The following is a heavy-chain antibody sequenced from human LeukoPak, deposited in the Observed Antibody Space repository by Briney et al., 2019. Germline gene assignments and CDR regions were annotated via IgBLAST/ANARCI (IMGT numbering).Heavy chain of an antibody. CDR2: VFYSGNT. CDR1: GGSISSSSYY. J-gene: IGHJ4*02. V-gene: IGHV4-39*01. Sequence: SETLSLTCTVSGGSISSSSYYWGWIRQPPGKGLEWIRSVFYSGNTYYTPSLKSRVTISVDTSKNQFSLKLTSVTAADTGLYYCARRGDSGSWSAFDYWGQGTLVTVSS. D-gene: IGHD6-13*01. CDR3: ARRGDSGSWSAFDY.